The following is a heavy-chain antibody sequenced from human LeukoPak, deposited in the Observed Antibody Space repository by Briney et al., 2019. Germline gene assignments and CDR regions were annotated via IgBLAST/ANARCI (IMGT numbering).Heavy chain of an antibody. CDR1: GFTFSSYS. V-gene: IGHV3-21*01. CDR3: ATRSGSESQGY. J-gene: IGHJ4*02. D-gene: IGHD1-26*01. CDR2: ISSSSSYI. Sequence: RGSLRLSCAASGFTFSSYSMNWVRQAPGEGLEWVSSISSSSSYIYYADSVKGRFTISRDNAKSSLYLQMNSLRAEDTAVCYCATRSGSESQGYWGQGTLVTVSS.